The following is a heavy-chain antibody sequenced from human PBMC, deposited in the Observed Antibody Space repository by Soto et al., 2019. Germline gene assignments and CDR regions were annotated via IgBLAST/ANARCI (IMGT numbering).Heavy chain of an antibody. CDR1: GFTFSSYA. CDR3: VIGSYYYDSSGYYGMDV. V-gene: IGHV3-64D*08. Sequence: GGSLRLSCSASGFTFSSYAMHWVRQAPGKGLEYVSAISSNGGSTYYADSVKGRFTISRDNSKNTLYLQMSSLRAEDTAVYYCVIGSYYYDSSGYYGMDVWGQGTTVTVSS. J-gene: IGHJ6*02. CDR2: ISSNGGST. D-gene: IGHD3-22*01.